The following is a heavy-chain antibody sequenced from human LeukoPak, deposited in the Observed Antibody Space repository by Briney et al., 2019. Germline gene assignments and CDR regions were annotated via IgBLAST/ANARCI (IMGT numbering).Heavy chain of an antibody. V-gene: IGHV3-74*01. D-gene: IGHD2-15*01. J-gene: IGHJ3*02. CDR2: IHSDGSST. CDR3: ARQYCSGGSCYSFLAFDI. CDR1: ALTPRTYW. Sequence: GGSLTPSCAASALTPRTYWMHWDSPVPGKGLVWVSRIHSDGSSTTYADSVKGRFSISRDNAKNTLYLQMNSLRAEDTAVYYCARQYCSGGSCYSFLAFDIWGQGTMVTVSS.